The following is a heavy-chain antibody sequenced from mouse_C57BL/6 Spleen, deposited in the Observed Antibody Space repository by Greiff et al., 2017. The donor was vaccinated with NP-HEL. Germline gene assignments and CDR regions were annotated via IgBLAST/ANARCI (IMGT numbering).Heavy chain of an antibody. CDR3: AKGKDD. J-gene: IGHJ1*03. Sequence: QVQLQQPGPELVKPGASVTMSCTASGYTFTSYCMHWVQQRPGKGLEWIGVIHPNSGSTNYNAKFTSQATMTVDKSSSTAYMQLGSLTSEDSGVYYCAKGKDDWGKGTTVTVSS. V-gene: IGHV1-64*01. CDR2: IHPNSGST. CDR1: GYTFTSYC.